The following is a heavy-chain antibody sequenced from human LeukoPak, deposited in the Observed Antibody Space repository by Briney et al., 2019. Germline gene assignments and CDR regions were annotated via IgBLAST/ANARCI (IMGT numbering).Heavy chain of an antibody. V-gene: IGHV3-48*04. Sequence: PGGSLRLSCAASGFTFSSYAMSWVRQAPGKGLEWVSYISSSGSTIYYADSVKGRFTISRDNAKNSLYLQMNSLRAEDTAVYYCARAKFRRDAFDIWGQGTMVTVSS. CDR3: ARAKFRRDAFDI. J-gene: IGHJ3*02. CDR2: ISSSGSTI. CDR1: GFTFSSYA. D-gene: IGHD6-6*01.